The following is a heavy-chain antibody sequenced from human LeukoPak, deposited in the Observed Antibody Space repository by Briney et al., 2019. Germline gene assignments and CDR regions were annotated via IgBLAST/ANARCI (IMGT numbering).Heavy chain of an antibody. CDR3: ASHYGSGSYRGY. D-gene: IGHD3-10*01. CDR2: ISHDSGVR. J-gene: IGHJ4*02. CDR1: GFIFSRDS. V-gene: IGHV3-21*05. Sequence: PGGSLRLSCEASGFIFSRDSMNWVRQAPGKGLEWISYISHDSGVRYYADSVEGRFTISRDNAKNTLYLQMNSLRAADTAVYYCASHYGSGSYRGYWGQGTLVTVSS.